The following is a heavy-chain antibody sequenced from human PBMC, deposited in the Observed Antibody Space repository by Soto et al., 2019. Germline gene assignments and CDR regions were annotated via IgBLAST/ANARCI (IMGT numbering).Heavy chain of an antibody. CDR1: GGSISSYY. CDR3: ARHSLSTGTTWGHWFDP. Sequence: QVQLQESGPGLVKPSETLSLTCTVSGGSISSYYWSWIRQPPGKGLEWIGYIYYTGSTNYNPSLKSRLTISVDTSNNHVSLKLTSVTAADTAVYYCARHSLSTGTTWGHWFDPWGHGTQVTVSS. CDR2: IYYTGST. V-gene: IGHV4-59*08. D-gene: IGHD1-7*01. J-gene: IGHJ5*02.